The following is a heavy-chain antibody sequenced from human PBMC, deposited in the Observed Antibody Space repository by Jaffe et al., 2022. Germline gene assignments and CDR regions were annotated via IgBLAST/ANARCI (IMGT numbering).Heavy chain of an antibody. V-gene: IGHV4-61*02. Sequence: QVQLQESGPGLVKPSQTLSLTCTVSGGSISSGSYYWSWIRQPAGKGLEWIGRIYTSGSTNYNPSLKSRVTISVDTSKNQFSLKLSSVTAADTAVYYCAREGVATDKEGIFYYYYMDVWGKGTTVTVSS. CDR3: AREGVATDKEGIFYYYYMDV. D-gene: IGHD5-12*01. J-gene: IGHJ6*03. CDR1: GGSISSGSYY. CDR2: IYTSGST.